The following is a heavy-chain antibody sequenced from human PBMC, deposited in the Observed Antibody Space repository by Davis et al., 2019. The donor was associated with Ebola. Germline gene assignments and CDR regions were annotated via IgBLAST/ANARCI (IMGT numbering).Heavy chain of an antibody. D-gene: IGHD1-7*01. J-gene: IGHJ4*02. Sequence: PGGSLRLSCEASGFNFFNFAMSWVRQVPEKGLEWVSTISGSGENTYYADSVRGRFTISRDNAKSTLYLQMNSLTAEDTAVYYCVRTTYGAPEYWGQGTLVTVSS. CDR1: GFNFFNFA. CDR3: VRTTYGAPEY. CDR2: ISGSGENT. V-gene: IGHV3-23*01.